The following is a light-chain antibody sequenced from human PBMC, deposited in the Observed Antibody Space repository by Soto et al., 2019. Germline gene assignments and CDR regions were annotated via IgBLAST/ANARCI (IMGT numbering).Light chain of an antibody. Sequence: DIQMTQSPSTLSASVGDRVTITCRASQGISSWLAWYQQKPGKAPKLLIYDASSLESGVPSRFSGSGSGTEFTLTISSLQPDDFATYYCQQYNSYSQTWTFGQGTKVDIK. CDR1: QGISSW. V-gene: IGKV1-5*01. J-gene: IGKJ1*01. CDR3: QQYNSYSQTWT. CDR2: DAS.